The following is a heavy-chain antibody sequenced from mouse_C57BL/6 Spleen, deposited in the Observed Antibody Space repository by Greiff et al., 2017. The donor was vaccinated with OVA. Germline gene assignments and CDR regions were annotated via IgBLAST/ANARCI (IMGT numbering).Heavy chain of an antibody. CDR3: TRYYYGSSPNWYFDV. CDR2: IDPENGDT. V-gene: IGHV14-4*01. J-gene: IGHJ1*03. Sequence: EVQLQQSGAELVRPGASVKLSCTASGFNIKDDYMHWVKQRPEQGLEWIGWIDPENGDTEYASKFPGTATITAETSSNTAYLQLSSLTSEDTAVYYCTRYYYGSSPNWYFDVWGTGTTVTVSS. D-gene: IGHD1-1*01. CDR1: GFNIKDDY.